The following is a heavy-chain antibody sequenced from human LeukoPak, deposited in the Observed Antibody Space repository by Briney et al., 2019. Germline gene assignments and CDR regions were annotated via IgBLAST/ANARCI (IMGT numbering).Heavy chain of an antibody. CDR3: AKVGYSRFAQRDFDY. V-gene: IGHV3-33*06. Sequence: GGSLRLSCAASGSTFSSYGMHWVRQAPGKGLEWVAVIWYDGIKEYYADSVKGRFTISRDNSKNTLYLQMNSLRAEDTAVYYCAKVGYSRFAQRDFDYWGQGTLVTVSS. J-gene: IGHJ4*02. CDR2: IWYDGIKE. CDR1: GSTFSSYG. D-gene: IGHD3-3*01.